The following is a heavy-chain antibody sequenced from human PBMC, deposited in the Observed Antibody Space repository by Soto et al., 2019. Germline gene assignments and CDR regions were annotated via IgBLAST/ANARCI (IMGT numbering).Heavy chain of an antibody. CDR1: RYTFISYD. D-gene: IGHD3-16*01. CDR2: MNPSSANT. CDR3: TRGQEVWWSAGPIGLQGLDV. J-gene: IGHJ6*02. V-gene: IGHV1-8*01. Sequence: ASVKVSCKASRYTFISYDINWVRQAPGQGLEWMGWMNPSSANTGYAQKFQGRISMTRNTSMNTAYMELNSLTSEDTAVYYCTRGQEVWWSAGPIGLQGLDVCGRRTTVTVCS.